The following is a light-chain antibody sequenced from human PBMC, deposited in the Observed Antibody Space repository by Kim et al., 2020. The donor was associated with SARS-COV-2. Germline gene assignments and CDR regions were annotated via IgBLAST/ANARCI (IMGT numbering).Light chain of an antibody. J-gene: IGKJ1*01. CDR3: QQYGDPVQT. V-gene: IGKV3-20*01. CDR2: GAS. CDR1: QRVFHDF. Sequence: PGDRATRFCRASQRVFHDFVAWYQQKSGQAPRLLIKGASARATGIPERFSGSGSGTDFTLTINRLEPEDYSVYLCQQYGDPVQTFGQGTKVDIK.